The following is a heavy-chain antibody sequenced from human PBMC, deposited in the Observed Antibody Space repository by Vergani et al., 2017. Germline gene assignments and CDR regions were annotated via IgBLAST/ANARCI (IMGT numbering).Heavy chain of an antibody. CDR3: ARAEGSWWFDP. Sequence: QVQLQESGPGLVKPSQTLSLTCTVSGGSVSSGDYYWNWIRQPPGKGLECIGYISYSGSTYYNPSLKSRVAISLDTSKNHFSLRLTSVTAADTAVYYCARAEGSWWFDPWGQGTLVTVSS. V-gene: IGHV4-30-4*08. CDR2: ISYSGST. J-gene: IGHJ5*02. CDR1: GGSVSSGDYY.